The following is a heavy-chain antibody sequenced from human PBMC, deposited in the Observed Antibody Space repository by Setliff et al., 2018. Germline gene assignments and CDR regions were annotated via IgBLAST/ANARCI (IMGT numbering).Heavy chain of an antibody. CDR3: ARGRNYNFWSGYYNYYYYGMDV. CDR1: GYTFTSYY. CDR2: INPSGGST. V-gene: IGHV1-46*01. D-gene: IGHD3-3*01. Sequence: GASVKVSCKASGYTFTSYYMHWVRQAPGQGLEWMGIINPSGGSTSYAQKFQGRVTMTRDTPTSTVYMELSSLRSEDTAVYYCARGRNYNFWSGYYNYYYYGMDVWGQGTTVPSP. J-gene: IGHJ6*02.